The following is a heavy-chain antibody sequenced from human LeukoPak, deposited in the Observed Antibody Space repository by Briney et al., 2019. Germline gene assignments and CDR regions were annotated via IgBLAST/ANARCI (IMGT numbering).Heavy chain of an antibody. J-gene: IGHJ4*02. CDR2: ISYNGDET. D-gene: IGHD3-16*01. CDR3: ARDPSVGGFSGSELDF. V-gene: IGHV3-64*01. CDR1: GFTLSNYS. Sequence: GGSLRLSCAAPGFTLSNYSMHWVRQAPRKGLDSRSVISYNGDETYYAKSVKGRFTISRDNSKSTLYLQMGTLRPEDTAVYYCARDPSVGGFSGSELDFWGQGSLVTVS.